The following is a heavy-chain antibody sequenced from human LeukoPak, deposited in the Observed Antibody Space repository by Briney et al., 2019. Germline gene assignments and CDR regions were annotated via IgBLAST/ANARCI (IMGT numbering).Heavy chain of an antibody. CDR2: ISSSSRYI. CDR3: ARGGLIQRHAFDI. CDR1: GFTFSSYT. V-gene: IGHV3-21*04. Sequence: PGGSLRLSCAASGFTFSSYTMNWVRQAPGKGLEWVSSISSSSRYIYYAESVKGRFTISRDNAKNSLYLQMNSLRGEDTALYYCARGGLIQRHAFDIWGQGTMVTVSS. J-gene: IGHJ3*02. D-gene: IGHD1-1*01.